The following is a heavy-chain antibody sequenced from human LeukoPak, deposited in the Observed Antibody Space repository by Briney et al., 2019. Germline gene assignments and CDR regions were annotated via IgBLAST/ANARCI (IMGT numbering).Heavy chain of an antibody. Sequence: PSQTLSLTCAVSGGSISSGGYSWSWIRQPPGKGLEWIGYIYHSGSTYYNPSLKSRVTISVDRSKNQFSLKLSSVTAADTAVYYCARSSSTSCYACGLENFDYWGQGTPVTVSS. CDR1: GGSISSGGYS. V-gene: IGHV4-30-2*01. CDR2: IYHSGST. D-gene: IGHD2-2*01. J-gene: IGHJ4*02. CDR3: ARSSSTSCYACGLENFDY.